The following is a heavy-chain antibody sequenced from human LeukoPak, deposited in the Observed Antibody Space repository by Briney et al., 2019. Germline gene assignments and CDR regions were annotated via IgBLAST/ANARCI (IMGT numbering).Heavy chain of an antibody. CDR2: VYCSTNT. V-gene: IGHV4-39*01. CDR1: GDSISSSSYY. Sequence: PSETLSLTCTVSGDSISSSSYYWDWIRQPPGKGLEWIGNVYCSTNTYYNPSLKSRVTISVDTSKNQFSLKLSSVTAADTAIYYCARHSRSAYSGYENAFDIWGQGTVVTISS. CDR3: ARHSRSAYSGYENAFDI. J-gene: IGHJ3*02. D-gene: IGHD5-12*01.